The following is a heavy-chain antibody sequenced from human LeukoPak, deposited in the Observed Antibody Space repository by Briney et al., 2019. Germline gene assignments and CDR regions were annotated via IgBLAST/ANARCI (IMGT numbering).Heavy chain of an antibody. CDR3: AKVPPPSFWYDSGGPPPNY. V-gene: IGHV3-23*01. J-gene: IGHJ4*02. D-gene: IGHD3-22*01. Sequence: GGSLRLSCAASGFTFSSYWMSWVRQAPGKGLEWVSAISGSGGSTYYADSVKGRFTISRDNSKNTLYLQMNSLRAEDTAVYYCAKVPPPSFWYDSGGPPPNYGGRETRVTVPS. CDR1: GFTFSSYW. CDR2: ISGSGGST.